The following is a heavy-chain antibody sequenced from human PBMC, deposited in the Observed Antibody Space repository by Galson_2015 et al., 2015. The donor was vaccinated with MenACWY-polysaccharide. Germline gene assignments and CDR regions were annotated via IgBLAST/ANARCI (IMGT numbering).Heavy chain of an antibody. Sequence: SLRLSCAASGFTFSDYYMHWIRQAPGKGLEWVSYTSGSGSATYFADSVKGRFIISRDNAKNSLYLQMNSLRAEDTAVYYCARDLRGARSSYFDNWGQGIQVTVSS. CDR1: GFTFSDYY. V-gene: IGHV3-11*01. D-gene: IGHD3-10*01. CDR2: TSGSGSAT. CDR3: ARDLRGARSSYFDN. J-gene: IGHJ4*02.